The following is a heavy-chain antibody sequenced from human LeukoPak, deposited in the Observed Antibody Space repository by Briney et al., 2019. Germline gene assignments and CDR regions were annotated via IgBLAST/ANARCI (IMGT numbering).Heavy chain of an antibody. D-gene: IGHD3-10*01. V-gene: IGHV3-53*01. J-gene: IGHJ6*03. CDR3: TTGITMVRAHLGDYYYYYYMDV. CDR1: GFTVSSNY. CDR2: IHKNAIT. Sequence: GGSLRLSCAASGFTVSSNYMTWVRQAPGKGLEWVSVIHKNAITYYADTVKGRFTISRDNSKNMLYLQMNSLETEDTAVYYCTTGITMVRAHLGDYYYYYYMDVWGKGTTVTVSS.